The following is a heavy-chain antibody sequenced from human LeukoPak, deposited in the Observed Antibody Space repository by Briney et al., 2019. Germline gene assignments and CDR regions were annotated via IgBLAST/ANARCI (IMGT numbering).Heavy chain of an antibody. CDR2: FSASDGSR. V-gene: IGHV3-23*01. J-gene: IGHJ4*02. CDR1: GFTFSSYA. CDR3: AKNIGGFDY. Sequence: GGSQRLSCAASGFTFSSYAMSWVRQAPGEGLEWVSGFSASDGSRYYADSVKGRFTISRDNSKNTLYLQMNSLRAEDTAVYYCAKNIGGFDYWGQGTLVTVSS. D-gene: IGHD4-23*01.